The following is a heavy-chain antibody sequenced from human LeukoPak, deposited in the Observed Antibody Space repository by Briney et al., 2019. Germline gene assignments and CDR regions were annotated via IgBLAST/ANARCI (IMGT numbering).Heavy chain of an antibody. CDR2: ISGSGGST. CDR1: GFTFSSLA. J-gene: IGHJ4*02. V-gene: IGHV3-23*01. CDR3: ARRNIAAAALDY. Sequence: GSLGLSCAASGFTFSSLAMGWVRQAPGKGLGWVSAISGSGGSTYYADSVKGRFTISRDNSKNTLYLQMNSLRAEDTAVYYCARRNIAAAALDYWGQRTLVTVSS. D-gene: IGHD6-13*01.